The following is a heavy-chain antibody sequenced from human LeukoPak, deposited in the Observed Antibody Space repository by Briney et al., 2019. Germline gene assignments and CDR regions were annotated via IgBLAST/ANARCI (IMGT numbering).Heavy chain of an antibody. CDR2: IKKDGSEK. J-gene: IGHJ4*02. Sequence: GGSLRLSCAASGFTFSNNWMSWVRQAPGKGLECVANIKKDGSEKYYINSVKGRFTIPRDSAKNSLYLQMNSLRAEDTAVYFCVRVGGFIVATTGDYWGQGTLVTVSS. D-gene: IGHD5-12*01. V-gene: IGHV3-7*01. CDR3: VRVGGFIVATTGDY. CDR1: GFTFSNNW.